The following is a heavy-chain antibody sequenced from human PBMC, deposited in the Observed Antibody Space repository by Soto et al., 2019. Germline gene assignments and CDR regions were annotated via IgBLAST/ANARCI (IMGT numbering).Heavy chain of an antibody. Sequence: ASLKVSCKASGYTFTIYGISWVRQAPGQGLEWMGWISAYNGNTNYAQKLQGRVTMTTDTSTSTAYMELRSLRSDDTAVYYCARDSSTGYYSGMDVWGQGTTVTV. CDR3: ARDSSTGYYSGMDV. CDR2: ISAYNGNT. V-gene: IGHV1-18*01. D-gene: IGHD3-3*02. CDR1: GYTFTIYG. J-gene: IGHJ6*02.